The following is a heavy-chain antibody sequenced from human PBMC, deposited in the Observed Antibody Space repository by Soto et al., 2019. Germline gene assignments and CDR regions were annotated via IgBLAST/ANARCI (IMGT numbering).Heavy chain of an antibody. CDR1: GSTFSTHA. CDR3: ARDARSADYDY. D-gene: IGHD3-16*01. V-gene: IGHV3-48*02. Sequence: EVQLVESGGGLVQPGGSLRLSCAESGSTFSTHAMNWVRQAPGKGLEWVAYIHGTRSIIYYADSVKGRFTISRDNAKNSLFLQMDSLSDEDTDVYCCARDARSADYDYWGQGTLVTVSS. J-gene: IGHJ4*02. CDR2: IHGTRSII.